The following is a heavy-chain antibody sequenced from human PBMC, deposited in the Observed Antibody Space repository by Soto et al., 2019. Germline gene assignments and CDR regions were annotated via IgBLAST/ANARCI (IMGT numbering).Heavy chain of an antibody. CDR2: IYYSGST. Sequence: QVQLQESGPGLVKPSQTLSLTCTVSGGSISSGGYYWSWIRQHPGKGLEWIGYIYYSGSTYYNPSLKRRVTISVDTSKNQFSLKLSSVTAADTAVYYCARDNNFDYSSGVAGAAGRYFDLWGRGTLVTVS. CDR1: GGSISSGGYY. J-gene: IGHJ2*01. CDR3: ARDNNFDYSSGVAGAAGRYFDL. V-gene: IGHV4-31*03. D-gene: IGHD3-22*01.